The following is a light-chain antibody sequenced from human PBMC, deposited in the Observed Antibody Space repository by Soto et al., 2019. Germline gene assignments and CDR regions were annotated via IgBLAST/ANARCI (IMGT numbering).Light chain of an antibody. V-gene: IGKV1-6*01. CDR3: GHDFNYPRT. CDR1: QGINND. Sequence: AIQLTQSPSSLSADVGDRVTITCRASQGINNDVAWFQQRPGRAPKLLIYDAINVQSGVPSRFSGSGSGAYFRLTISRLQPEDSATYYGGHDFNYPRTFGPGTRVDI. CDR2: DAI. J-gene: IGKJ3*01.